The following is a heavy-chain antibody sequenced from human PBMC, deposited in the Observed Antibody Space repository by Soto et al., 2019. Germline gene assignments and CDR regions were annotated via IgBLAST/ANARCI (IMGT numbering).Heavy chain of an antibody. CDR2: IYYNGGTT. D-gene: IGHD1-1*01. J-gene: IGHJ6*02. Sequence: VQLQESGPGLVKPSETLSLTCTVSGGSLSTFYWSWVRQPPGKGLEWIGYIYYNGGTTNYNPSLKSRVTISLDTSKNQFSLKLSSVTAADTAVYHCARIWNDGLGDVWGQGTTVTVSS. V-gene: IGHV4-59*12. CDR3: ARIWNDGLGDV. CDR1: GGSLSTFY.